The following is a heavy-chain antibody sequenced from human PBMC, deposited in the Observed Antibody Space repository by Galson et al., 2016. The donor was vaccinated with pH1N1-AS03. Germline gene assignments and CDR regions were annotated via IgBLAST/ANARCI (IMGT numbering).Heavy chain of an antibody. D-gene: IGHD1-26*01. CDR2: ISAYNGRT. J-gene: IGHJ6*02. CDR3: ARDDSWECDGSYCLSHSSHYSAMDV. Sequence: SVKVSCKASGYSFSNYAITWVRQAPGQGLEWMGWISAYNGRTKYSRKSQDRLTMTTDTSTRTAYLELRSLTSDDTAVYYCARDDSWECDGSYCLSHSSHYSAMDVWGQGTTVTVSS. CDR1: GYSFSNYA. V-gene: IGHV1-18*01.